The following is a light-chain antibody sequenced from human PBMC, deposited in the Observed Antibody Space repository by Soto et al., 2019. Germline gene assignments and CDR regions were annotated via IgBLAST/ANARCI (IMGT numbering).Light chain of an antibody. CDR2: DAS. Sequence: EIVLTQSPATLSLPPGERATLSCRASQSLSSYLAWYQQKPGQAPRLLIYDASNRAAGIPARFSGSGSGTDLTLTISSPEPEDIAVYYCQQRVHWPLTFGGGTKLEIK. J-gene: IGKJ4*01. V-gene: IGKV3-11*01. CDR1: QSLSSY. CDR3: QQRVHWPLT.